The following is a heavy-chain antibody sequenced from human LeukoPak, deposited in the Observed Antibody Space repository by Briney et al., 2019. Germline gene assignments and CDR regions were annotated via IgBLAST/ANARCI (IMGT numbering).Heavy chain of an antibody. CDR3: ARGYDFWSGYYHFDY. CDR1: GGSISSYY. Sequence: SETLSLTCTVSGGSISSYYWSWIRQPPGKGLEWIGYIYYSGSTNYNPSLKSRVTISVDTSKNQFSLKLCSVTAADTAVYYCARGYDFWSGYYHFDYWGQGTLVTVSS. D-gene: IGHD3-3*01. J-gene: IGHJ4*02. CDR2: IYYSGST. V-gene: IGHV4-59*01.